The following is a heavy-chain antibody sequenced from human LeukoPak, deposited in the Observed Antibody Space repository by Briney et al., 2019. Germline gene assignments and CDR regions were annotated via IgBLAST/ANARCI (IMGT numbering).Heavy chain of an antibody. V-gene: IGHV3-48*04. CDR1: GFTFSSYS. CDR2: ISSSSSTI. D-gene: IGHD3-22*01. CDR3: ARVWSSVYTKDY. Sequence: PGGSLRLSCAASGFTFSSYSIDWVRQAPGKGLEWLSYISSSSSTIYYADSVKGRFTVSRDNAKNLVYLQMNSLRAEDTAVYYCARVWSSVYTKDYWGQGTLVTVSS. J-gene: IGHJ4*02.